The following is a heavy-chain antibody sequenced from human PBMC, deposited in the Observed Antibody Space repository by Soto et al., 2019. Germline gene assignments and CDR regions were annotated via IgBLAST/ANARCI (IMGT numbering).Heavy chain of an antibody. Sequence: GASVKVSCKASGGTFSSYAISWVRQAPGHGLEWMGGISPIFGTANYAQKFQGRVTITSDESTSTAYMELSSLRSEDTAVYYCARGDIDYYDSSGYYYFDYWGQGTLVTVSS. CDR3: ARGDIDYYDSSGYYYFDY. CDR1: GGTFSSYA. D-gene: IGHD3-22*01. J-gene: IGHJ4*02. V-gene: IGHV1-69*13. CDR2: ISPIFGTA.